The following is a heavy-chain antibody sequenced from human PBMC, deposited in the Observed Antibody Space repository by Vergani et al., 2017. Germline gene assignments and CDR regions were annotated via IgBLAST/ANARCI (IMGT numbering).Heavy chain of an antibody. CDR2: ISSSSSTT. D-gene: IGHD6-13*01. CDR1: GFTFSSYS. J-gene: IGHJ5*02. CDR3: ARGCIAAAGGLPWFDP. Sequence: EVQLVESGGGLVQPGGSLRLSCAASGFTFSSYSMNWVRQAPGKGLEWVSYISSSSSTTYYADSVKGRFTISRDNSKNSLYLQMNSLRAEDTAVYYGARGCIAAAGGLPWFDPWGQGTLVTVSS. V-gene: IGHV3-48*01.